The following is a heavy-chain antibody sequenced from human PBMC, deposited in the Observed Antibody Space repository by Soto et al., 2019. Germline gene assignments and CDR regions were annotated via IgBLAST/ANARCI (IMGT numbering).Heavy chain of an antibody. V-gene: IGHV4-31*03. CDR2: IYESGTI. CDR3: ARDRGFGMDA. CDR1: GGSINGGRYY. Sequence: QVPLQESGPGLVKPSQTLSLTCTVSGGSINGGRYYWNWIRQHPGKGLEWIGYIYESGTIDYNPSLNSRVIISEDTSKTQFSLSLISVTAADTAVYYCARDRGFGMDAWGQGTMVIVSS. J-gene: IGHJ6*02.